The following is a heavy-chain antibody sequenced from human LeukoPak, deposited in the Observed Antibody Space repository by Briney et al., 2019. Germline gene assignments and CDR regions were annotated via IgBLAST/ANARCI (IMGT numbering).Heavy chain of an antibody. CDR2: IYYSENT. J-gene: IGHJ5*02. Sequence: SETLSLTCTVSGDSISSYFWSWIRQPPGKGLEWIGYIYYSENTNYNPSLKSRVTISVDTSKNQFSLKLSSVTAADTAVYFCAGGFWDGYKRRLDPWGQGTLVTVSS. V-gene: IGHV4-59*01. D-gene: IGHD5-24*01. CDR1: GDSISSYF. CDR3: AGGFWDGYKRRLDP.